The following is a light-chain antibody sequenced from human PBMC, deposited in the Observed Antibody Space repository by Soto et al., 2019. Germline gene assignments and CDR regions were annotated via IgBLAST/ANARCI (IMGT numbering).Light chain of an antibody. CDR1: SSDVGGYNY. CDR3: SSYAGSSNV. V-gene: IGLV2-8*01. J-gene: IGLJ1*01. CDR2: DVN. Sequence: QSALTQPPSASGSPGQSVAISCTGTSSDVGGYNYVSWYQQHPGKAPKLMIYDVNKRPSGVPDRFSGSKSGNTASLTVSGLHAEDEADYYCSSYAGSSNVFGTGTKLTVL.